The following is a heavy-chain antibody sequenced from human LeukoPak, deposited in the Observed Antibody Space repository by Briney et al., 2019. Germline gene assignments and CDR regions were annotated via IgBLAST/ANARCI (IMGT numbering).Heavy chain of an antibody. CDR1: GGSISDYF. CDR2: IYSRGGT. J-gene: IGHJ4*02. Sequence: PSETLSLTCTVSGGSISDYFCNWIRQPAGKGLEWIGRIYSRGGTSYNPSLKSRVTMSADTSKNQFSLKMSSVTAADTAVYYCAKHFYDSSGNNWWAIDYWGQGTLVTVSS. CDR3: AKHFYDSSGNNWWAIDY. V-gene: IGHV4-4*07. D-gene: IGHD3-22*01.